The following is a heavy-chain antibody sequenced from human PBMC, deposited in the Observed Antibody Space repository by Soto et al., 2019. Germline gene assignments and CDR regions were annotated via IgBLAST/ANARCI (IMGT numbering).Heavy chain of an antibody. CDR1: GYKFSAYW. J-gene: IGHJ4*02. CDR3: ARRPQKAYDPIDY. D-gene: IGHD1-1*01. CDR2: IYPGDFDT. V-gene: IGHV5-51*01. Sequence: GESLKISCMTSGYKFSAYWIAWVRQRPGKGLEWMGIIYPGDFDTRYSPSFEGQVTISVDRSTNTAHLQWSSLKASDTAIYYCARRPQKAYDPIDYWGQGTLVTVSS.